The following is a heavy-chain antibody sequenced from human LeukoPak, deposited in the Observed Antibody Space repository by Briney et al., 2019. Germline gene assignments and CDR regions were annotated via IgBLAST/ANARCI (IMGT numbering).Heavy chain of an antibody. D-gene: IGHD1-26*01. CDR2: MYYSGST. Sequence: PSETLSLTCTVSGDSISSSSYYWGWIRQPPGKGLEWIGSMYYSGSTYYNPSLKSPVTISLDTSKNQFSLKLSSVTAADTAVYYCARTAPVGATTNFDYWGQGTLVTVSS. J-gene: IGHJ4*02. CDR3: ARTAPVGATTNFDY. V-gene: IGHV4-39*07. CDR1: GDSISSSSYY.